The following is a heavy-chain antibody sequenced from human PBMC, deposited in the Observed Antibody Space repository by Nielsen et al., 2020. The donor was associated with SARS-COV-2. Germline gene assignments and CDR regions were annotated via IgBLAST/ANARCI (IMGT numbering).Heavy chain of an antibody. CDR3: ATEAVADDWYFDL. J-gene: IGHJ2*01. CDR2: INWNGGST. V-gene: IGHV3-20*01. CDR1: GFTFDDYG. Sequence: ESLKISCAASGFTFDDYGMSWVRQAPGKGLEWVSGINWNGGSTGYADSVKGRFTISRDNAKNSLYLQMNSLRAEDTALYHCATEAVADDWYFDLWGRGTLVTVSS. D-gene: IGHD6-19*01.